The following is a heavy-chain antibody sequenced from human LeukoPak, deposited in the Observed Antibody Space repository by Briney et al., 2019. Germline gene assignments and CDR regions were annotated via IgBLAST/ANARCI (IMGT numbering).Heavy chain of an antibody. CDR2: TNQAGNKT. CDR3: ARDLDHYYSSAYYDAFDI. J-gene: IGHJ3*02. V-gene: IGHV3-7*01. CDR1: RFTLSTYW. D-gene: IGHD3-22*01. Sequence: GGSLRLSCAASRFTLSTYWMTWVRQAPGKGLEWVANTNQAGNKTNYADSVKGRFTISRDNAKNLLYLQMNNLRAEDTALYYCARDLDHYYSSAYYDAFDIWGQGTMVTVSS.